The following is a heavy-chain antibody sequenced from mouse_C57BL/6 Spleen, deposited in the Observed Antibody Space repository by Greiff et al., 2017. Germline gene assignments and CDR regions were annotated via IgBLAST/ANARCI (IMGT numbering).Heavy chain of an antibody. CDR1: GYSITSGYY. D-gene: IGHD1-1*01. V-gene: IGHV3-6*01. CDR3: ARDYYGSRGYAMDY. CDR2: ISYDGSN. Sequence: EVQLQESGPGLVKPSQSLSLTCSVTGYSITSGYYWNWIRQFPGNKLEWMGYISYDGSNNYNPSLKNRISITRDTSKNQFFLKLNSVTTEDTATYYCARDYYGSRGYAMDYWGQGTSVTVSS. J-gene: IGHJ4*01.